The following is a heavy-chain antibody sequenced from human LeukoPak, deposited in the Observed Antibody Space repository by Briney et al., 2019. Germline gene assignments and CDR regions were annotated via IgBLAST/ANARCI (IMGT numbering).Heavy chain of an antibody. CDR3: ARQLRRYYYDTSGYND. D-gene: IGHD3-22*01. V-gene: IGHV3-11*04. J-gene: IGHJ4*02. Sequence: GGSLRLSCAASGFIFSDYYLIWIRQAPGKGLEWISYISSSGRTIYYADSVKGRFTISRDNAKNSLYLQMNSLRAEDSAVYYCARQLRRYYYDTSGYNDWGQGTLVTVSS. CDR1: GFIFSDYY. CDR2: ISSSGRTI.